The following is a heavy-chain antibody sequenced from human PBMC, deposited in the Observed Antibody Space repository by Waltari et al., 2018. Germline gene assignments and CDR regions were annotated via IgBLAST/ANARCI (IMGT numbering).Heavy chain of an antibody. CDR3: ARVLAYYYGSGSYEYYFDY. J-gene: IGHJ4*02. CDR2: MNPNSGNT. CDR1: GYTFTSYD. V-gene: IGHV1-8*03. D-gene: IGHD3-10*01. Sequence: QVQLVQSGAEVKKPGASVKVSCKASGYTFTSYDINWVRQATGQGLEWMGWMNPNSGNTGYAQKFQGRVTITRNTSISTAYMELSSLRSEDTAVYYCARVLAYYYGSGSYEYYFDYWGQGTLVTVSS.